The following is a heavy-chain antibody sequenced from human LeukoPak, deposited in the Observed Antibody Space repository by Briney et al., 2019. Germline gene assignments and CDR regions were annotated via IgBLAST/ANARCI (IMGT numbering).Heavy chain of an antibody. V-gene: IGHV4-38-2*02. J-gene: IGHJ4*02. CDR3: AKRSIGWPPDY. D-gene: IGHD6-19*01. Sequence: ASETLSLTCTVSGYFISSGYYWGWIRQPPGKGLQWIGSIHHSGSTYYNPSLKSRVTISVDTSKNQFSLNLSSVTAADTAVYYCAKRSIGWPPDYWGQGALVTVSS. CDR2: IHHSGST. CDR1: GYFISSGYY.